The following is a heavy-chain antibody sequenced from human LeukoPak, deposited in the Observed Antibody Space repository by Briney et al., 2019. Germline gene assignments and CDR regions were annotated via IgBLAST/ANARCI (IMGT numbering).Heavy chain of an antibody. CDR2: ISYDGSNK. Sequence: PGGSLRLSCAASGFTFSIYGMHWVRQAPGKGLEWVAVISYDGSNKYYADSVKGRFTISRDNSKNTLYLQMNSLRAEDTAVYYCARVRSGDFWSGYYQHWGQGTLVTVSS. D-gene: IGHD3-3*01. CDR1: GFTFSIYG. V-gene: IGHV3-30*03. J-gene: IGHJ4*02. CDR3: ARVRSGDFWSGYYQH.